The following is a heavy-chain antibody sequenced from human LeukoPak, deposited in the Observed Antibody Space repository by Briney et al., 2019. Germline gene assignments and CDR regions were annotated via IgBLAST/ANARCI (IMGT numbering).Heavy chain of an antibody. D-gene: IGHD5-24*01. CDR3: ARGGWLQLPYYFDY. J-gene: IGHJ4*02. CDR1: GGTFSSYA. V-gene: IGHV1-69*06. Sequence: ASVKVSCKASGGTFSSYAISWVRQAPGQGLEWMGGIIPIFGTANYAQKFQGRVTITADKSTSTAHMELSSLRSEDTAVYYCARGGWLQLPYYFDYWGQGTLVTVSS. CDR2: IIPIFGTA.